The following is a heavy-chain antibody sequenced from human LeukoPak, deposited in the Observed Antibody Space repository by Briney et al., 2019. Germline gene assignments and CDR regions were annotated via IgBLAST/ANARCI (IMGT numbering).Heavy chain of an antibody. V-gene: IGHV6-1*01. CDR3: ARDQDYYNSGSPNGFDP. CDR1: GDSVSSNSAA. CDR2: VKFGSKWTN. Sequence: SQTLSLTCAISGDSVSSNSAAWNWVRQSPSRGLEWLGRVKFGSKWTNDYALSVRGRITIKPDTSKNQFSLKLTSVTPEDTAVYYCARDQDYYNSGSPNGFDPWGQGTLVTVSS. D-gene: IGHD3-10*01. J-gene: IGHJ5*02.